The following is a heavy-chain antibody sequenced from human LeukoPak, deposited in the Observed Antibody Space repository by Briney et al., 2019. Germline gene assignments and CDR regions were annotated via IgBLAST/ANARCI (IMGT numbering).Heavy chain of an antibody. V-gene: IGHV1-2*02. CDR1: GYTFTGYY. Sequence: ASVKVSCKPSGYTFTGYYMHCVRQAPGQGLEWMGWINPNSGGTNYAQKFQGRVTMTRDTSISTAYMELRSLRSDDTAVYYCARGPNVLLWFGDLFDLDYWGQGTLVTVSS. CDR2: INPNSGGT. D-gene: IGHD3-10*01. J-gene: IGHJ4*02. CDR3: ARGPNVLLWFGDLFDLDY.